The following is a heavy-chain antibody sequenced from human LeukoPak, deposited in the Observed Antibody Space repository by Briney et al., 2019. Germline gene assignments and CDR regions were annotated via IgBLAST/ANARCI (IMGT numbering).Heavy chain of an antibody. Sequence: GSLRLSCAASGFTFSSYCMNWVRQAPGKGLEWVSSISSSSGYIYYADSVKGRFTISRDNAKNSLYLQMNSLRAEDTAVYYCARDIPMDVWGQGTTVTVSS. V-gene: IGHV3-21*01. D-gene: IGHD2-21*01. CDR1: GFTFSSYC. J-gene: IGHJ6*02. CDR3: ARDIPMDV. CDR2: ISSSSGYI.